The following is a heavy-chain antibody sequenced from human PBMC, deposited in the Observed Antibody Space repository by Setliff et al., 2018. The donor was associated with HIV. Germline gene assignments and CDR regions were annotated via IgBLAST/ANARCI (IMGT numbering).Heavy chain of an antibody. CDR3: ARGIAALTASFDY. Sequence: GASVKVSCKASGYTLTSNYMHWVRQAPGQGLEWMGIIYPDDSDTRYSPSFQGRVTLSADKSISTAYLQWSSLQTSDSGMYYCARGIAALTASFDYWGQGSLVTVSS. CDR1: GYTLTSNY. CDR2: IYPDDSDT. J-gene: IGHJ4*02. D-gene: IGHD2-21*02. V-gene: IGHV5-51*01.